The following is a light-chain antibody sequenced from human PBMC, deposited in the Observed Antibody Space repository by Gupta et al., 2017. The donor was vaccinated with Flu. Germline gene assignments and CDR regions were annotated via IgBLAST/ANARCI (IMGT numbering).Light chain of an antibody. CDR3: QQYDLYWT. V-gene: IGKV1-5*03. Sequence: DIQMTQSPSTLSASVGDRVTITCRASQSVSSRLTWYQQKPGKAPKLLIYEASTLESGVPSRFSGSGSGTEFTLTISSLQPDDFATYYCQQYDLYWTFGQGTKVEIK. CDR2: EAS. CDR1: QSVSSR. J-gene: IGKJ1*01.